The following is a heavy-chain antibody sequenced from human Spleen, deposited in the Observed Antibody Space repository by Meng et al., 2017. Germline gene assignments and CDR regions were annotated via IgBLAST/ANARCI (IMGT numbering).Heavy chain of an antibody. V-gene: IGHV3-15*01. CDR2: IKSKTDGGTT. CDR3: TTVFWITMILDAFDI. CDR1: GFTFSNAW. Sequence: GESLKISCAASGFTFSNAWMSWVRQAPGKGLEWVGRIKSKTDGGTTDYAAPVKGRFTISRDDSKNTLYLQMNSLKTEDTAVYYCTTVFWITMILDAFDIWGQGTMVTVSS. D-gene: IGHD3-22*01. J-gene: IGHJ3*02.